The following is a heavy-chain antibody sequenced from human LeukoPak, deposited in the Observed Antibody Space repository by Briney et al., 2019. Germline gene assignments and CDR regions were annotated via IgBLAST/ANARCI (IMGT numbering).Heavy chain of an antibody. D-gene: IGHD2-2*01. CDR2: ISGSGGST. Sequence: PGGSLRLSCAASGFTFSSYAMSWVRQAPGKGLEWVSAISGSGGSTYYADSVKGRFTISRDNSKNTLYLQMNSLRAEDTAVYYCARDAKEGPSRRYCSSTSCSDRRGIYYFDYWGQGTLVTVSS. V-gene: IGHV3-23*01. CDR1: GFTFSSYA. CDR3: ARDAKEGPSRRYCSSTSCSDRRGIYYFDY. J-gene: IGHJ4*02.